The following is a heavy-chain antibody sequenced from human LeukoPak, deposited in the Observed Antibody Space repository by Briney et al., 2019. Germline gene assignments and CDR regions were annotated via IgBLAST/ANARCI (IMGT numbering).Heavy chain of an antibody. J-gene: IGHJ5*02. Sequence: PGGSLRLSCAASGFTFSSYGMHWVRQAPGKGLEWVAVIWYDGSNKYYTDSVKGRFTISRDNAKNSLYLQMNSLRAEDTAVYYCARVGVVVAATGNLWFDPWGQGTLVTVSS. CDR1: GFTFSSYG. D-gene: IGHD2-15*01. CDR3: ARVGVVVAATGNLWFDP. V-gene: IGHV3-33*01. CDR2: IWYDGSNK.